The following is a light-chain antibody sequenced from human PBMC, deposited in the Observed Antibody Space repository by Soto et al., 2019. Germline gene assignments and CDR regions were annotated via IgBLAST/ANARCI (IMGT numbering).Light chain of an antibody. CDR1: QNVRKY. CDR2: GAG. Sequence: EVVLTQSPGTLSLSPGERVTVSCRASQNVRKYLAWYQQKPGQAPRLVIYGAGTRGTGVPARFSGSGSGTDFTLTITSLESDDSAVYYCHQYGESPPTFGGGTKVEI. J-gene: IGKJ4*01. V-gene: IGKV3-11*01. CDR3: HQYGESPPT.